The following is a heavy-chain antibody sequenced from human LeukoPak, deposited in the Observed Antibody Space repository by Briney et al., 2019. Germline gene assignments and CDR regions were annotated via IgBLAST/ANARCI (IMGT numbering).Heavy chain of an antibody. CDR3: ARVSIWGSYRMDDY. V-gene: IGHV3-11*01. CDR2: ISSSGSTI. D-gene: IGHD3-16*02. Sequence: GGSLRLSCAASGFTFSDYYMSWIRQAPGKGLEWVSYISSSGSTIYYADSVKGRFTISRDNAKNSLYLQMNSLRAEDTAVYYCARVSIWGSYRMDDYWGQGTLVTVSS. J-gene: IGHJ4*02. CDR1: GFTFSDYY.